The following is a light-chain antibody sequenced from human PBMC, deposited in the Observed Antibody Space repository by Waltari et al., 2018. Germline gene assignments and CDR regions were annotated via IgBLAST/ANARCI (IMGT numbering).Light chain of an antibody. J-gene: IGLJ3*02. CDR2: EVN. CDR3: CSYAGTITPWV. Sequence: QSALTQSASVSGSPGQSITISCIGTSSAIGSYSLVSWYQQHPGKAPKLIIYEVNTRPSGVSNRFSGSKSGNTASLTISGLQAEDEADYYCCSYAGTITPWVFGGGTKLTVL. CDR1: SSAIGSYSL. V-gene: IGLV2-23*02.